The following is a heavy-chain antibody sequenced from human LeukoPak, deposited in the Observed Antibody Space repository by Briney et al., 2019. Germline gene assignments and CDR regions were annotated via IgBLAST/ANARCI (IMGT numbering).Heavy chain of an antibody. CDR1: GYAFNSYS. D-gene: IGHD3-16*01. CDR3: ARDASAWSRDY. V-gene: IGHV3-21*01. J-gene: IGHJ4*02. Sequence: GGSLRLSCAASGYAFNSYSMTWVRQAPGKGLEWVSSISSSIYYADSVKGRFTISRDNAKNSPYLQMNSLRAEDTAVYYCARDASAWSRDYWGLGTLVTVSS. CDR2: ISSSI.